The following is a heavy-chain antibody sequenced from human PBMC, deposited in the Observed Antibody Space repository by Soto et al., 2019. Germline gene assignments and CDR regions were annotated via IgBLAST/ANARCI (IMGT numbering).Heavy chain of an antibody. D-gene: IGHD2-21*02. V-gene: IGHV1-2*04. CDR3: ARGEALAYCGGDCYFFDY. CDR1: GYTFTGYY. CDR2: INPNSGGT. Sequence: ASVKVSCKASGYTFTGYYMHWVRQAPGQGXEWMGWINPNSGGTNYAQKFQGWVTMTRDTSISTAYMELSRLRSDDTAVYYCARGEALAYCGGDCYFFDYWGQGTLVTVSS. J-gene: IGHJ4*02.